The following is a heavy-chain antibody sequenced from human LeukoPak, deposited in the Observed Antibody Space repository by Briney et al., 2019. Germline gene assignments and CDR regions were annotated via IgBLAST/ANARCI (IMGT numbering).Heavy chain of an antibody. CDR1: GGTFSSYA. CDR2: IIPIFGTA. V-gene: IGHV1-69*01. D-gene: IGHD3-22*01. J-gene: IGHJ3*02. Sequence: SVKVSCKASGGTFSSYAISWVRQAPGQGLEWMGGIIPIFGTANYAQKFQGRVTITADESTSTAYMELSSLRSEDTAVYYCALNLYYYDSSGFAFDNWGQGTMVTVSS. CDR3: ALNLYYYDSSGFAFDN.